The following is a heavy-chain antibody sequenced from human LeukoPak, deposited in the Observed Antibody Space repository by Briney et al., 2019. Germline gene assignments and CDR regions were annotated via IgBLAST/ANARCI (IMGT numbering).Heavy chain of an antibody. D-gene: IGHD4-23*01. Sequence: PSETLSLTCTVSGGSISSATYSWGWIRQPPGKGLQWIGSISYSGSTYYNPSLSLKSRVTISVDTSKNQFSLKLTSVTAADTAMYYCARVPHKDSGGKTILYYFDYWGQGTLVTVSS. CDR2: ISYSGST. V-gene: IGHV4-39*07. CDR3: ARVPHKDSGGKTILYYFDY. J-gene: IGHJ4*02. CDR1: GGSISSATYS.